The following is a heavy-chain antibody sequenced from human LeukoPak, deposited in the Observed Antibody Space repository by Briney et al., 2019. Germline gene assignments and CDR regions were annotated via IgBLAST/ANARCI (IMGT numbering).Heavy chain of an antibody. CDR3: WASRDGGPDV. CDR2: IYSGGST. Sequence: GGSLRLSCAASGFTLSSNYMSWLRQAPGKGLEWVSVIYSGGSTYYADSVKGRFTISRDNAKNSLYLQMNSLRAEDTAVYYCWASRDGGPDVWGQGTTVTVSS. D-gene: IGHD3-10*01. V-gene: IGHV3-66*01. J-gene: IGHJ6*02. CDR1: GFTLSSNY.